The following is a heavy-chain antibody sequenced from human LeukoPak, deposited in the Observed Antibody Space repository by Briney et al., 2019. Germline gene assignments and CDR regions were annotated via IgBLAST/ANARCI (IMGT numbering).Heavy chain of an antibody. J-gene: IGHJ4*02. V-gene: IGHV1-2*02. CDR2: INPNSGGT. CDR1: GYTFTGYY. Sequence: ASVKVSCKASGYTFTGYYMHWVRQAPGQGLAWMGWINPNSGGTNYAQKFQGRVTMTRDTSISTAYMELSRLRPDDTAVYYCASGVLPGIAAAVDYWGQGTLVTVSS. D-gene: IGHD6-13*01. CDR3: ASGVLPGIAAAVDY.